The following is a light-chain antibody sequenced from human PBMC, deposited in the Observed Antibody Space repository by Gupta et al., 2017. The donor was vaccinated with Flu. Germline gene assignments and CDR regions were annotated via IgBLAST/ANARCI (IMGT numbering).Light chain of an antibody. J-gene: IGKJ4*01. Sequence: EIQFTQSPSLLSASVGDRVTITCRASQGINNYLAWYQQKPGKAPKVLIYAASTLQRGVPSRFSGSGSGTEFTLTISSLQPEDFATYFCQQLNSYPFFGGGTKVEIK. CDR3: QQLNSYPF. CDR1: QGINNY. CDR2: AAS. V-gene: IGKV1-9*01.